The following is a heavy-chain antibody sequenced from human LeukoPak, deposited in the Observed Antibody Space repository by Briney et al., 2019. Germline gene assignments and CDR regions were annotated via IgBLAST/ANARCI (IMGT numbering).Heavy chain of an antibody. J-gene: IGHJ4*02. Sequence: SVKVSCKASGGTFSSYAISWVRQAPGQGLEWMGGIIPIFGTANYAQKFQGRVTITADESTSTAYMELSSLRSEDTAVYYCARLNAPDYDFWSGYYTGHQTPNKSRFDYWGQGTLVTVSS. CDR3: ARLNAPDYDFWSGYYTGHQTPNKSRFDY. V-gene: IGHV1-69*13. D-gene: IGHD3-3*01. CDR1: GGTFSSYA. CDR2: IIPIFGTA.